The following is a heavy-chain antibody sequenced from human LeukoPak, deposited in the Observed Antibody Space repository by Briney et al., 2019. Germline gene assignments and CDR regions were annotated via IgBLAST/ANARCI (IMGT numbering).Heavy chain of an antibody. CDR2: IWYDGSNK. CDR3: ARLKGVATPFDY. Sequence: GGSLRLSCAASGFTFSSYGMHWVRQAPGKGLEWVAVIWYDGSNKYYADSVKGRFTISRDNSKNTLYLQMNSLRAEDTAVYYCARLKGVATPFDYWCQGTLVTVSS. D-gene: IGHD5-12*01. J-gene: IGHJ4*02. V-gene: IGHV3-33*01. CDR1: GFTFSSYG.